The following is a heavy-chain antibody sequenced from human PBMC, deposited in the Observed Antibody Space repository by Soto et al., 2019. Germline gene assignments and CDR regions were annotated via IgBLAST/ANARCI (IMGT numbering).Heavy chain of an antibody. J-gene: IGHJ5*02. Sequence: ASVKVSCKASGGTFGSDAITWVRQAPGQGLEWVGRIIPIFGTTNYAQNLQGRVTISADKSTLTSYMELHSLTSDDTALYYCARDRTDSGYYTNWLDPWGQGTEAPVSP. D-gene: IGHD3-22*01. V-gene: IGHV1-69*06. CDR1: GGTFGSDA. CDR2: IIPIFGTT. CDR3: ARDRTDSGYYTNWLDP.